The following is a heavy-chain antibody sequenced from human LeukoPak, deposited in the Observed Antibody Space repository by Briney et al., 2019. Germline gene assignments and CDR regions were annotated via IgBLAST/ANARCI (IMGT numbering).Heavy chain of an antibody. CDR2: ISGSGGST. V-gene: IGHV3-23*01. Sequence: SGGSLRLSCAASGFTFSSYAMSWVRQAPGKGLEWVSAISGSGGSTYYADSVKGRFTISRDNSKNTLYLQMNSLRAEDTAVYYCAKVSGFSSSRYNWFDPWGQGTLVTVSS. J-gene: IGHJ5*02. CDR1: GFTFSSYA. D-gene: IGHD6-6*01. CDR3: AKVSGFSSSRYNWFDP.